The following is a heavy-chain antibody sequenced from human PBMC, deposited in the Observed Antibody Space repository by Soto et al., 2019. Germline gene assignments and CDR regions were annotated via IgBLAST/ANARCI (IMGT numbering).Heavy chain of an antibody. V-gene: IGHV3-21*01. Sequence: EVQLVESGGGLVKPGESLRLSCAASGFTFSTSLMNWVRQAPGKGLEWFSSITSSSSYIYYADSVKGRFTISRDNAKNSVYLQMNSLRVEDTAVYYCAIDNGGAERAFEYWGQGTLVTVSS. D-gene: IGHD3-10*01. CDR3: AIDNGGAERAFEY. CDR1: GFTFSTSL. J-gene: IGHJ4*02. CDR2: ITSSSSYI.